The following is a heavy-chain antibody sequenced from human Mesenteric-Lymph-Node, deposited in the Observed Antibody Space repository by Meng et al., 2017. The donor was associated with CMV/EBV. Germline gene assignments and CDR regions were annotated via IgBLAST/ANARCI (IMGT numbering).Heavy chain of an antibody. Sequence: GESLKISCAASGFTFSSYKMNWVRQAPGKGLEWVSSISTSSSYIYYADSVKGRFTISRDNAKNSLYLQMNSLRAEDTAAYYCARDTLSYCGGDCYSDFQHWGQGTLVTVSS. CDR1: GFTFSSYK. J-gene: IGHJ1*01. D-gene: IGHD2-21*01. CDR3: ARDTLSYCGGDCYSDFQH. V-gene: IGHV3-21*06. CDR2: ISTSSSYI.